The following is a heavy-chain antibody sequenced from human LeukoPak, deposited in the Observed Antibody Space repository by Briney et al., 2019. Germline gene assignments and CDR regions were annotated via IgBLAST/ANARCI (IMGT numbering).Heavy chain of an antibody. CDR3: AKEGIAARLPLLV. Sequence: GGSLRLSCAASGFTVSSNYMSWVRQAPGKGLEWVSVIYSGGSTYYADSVKGRFTISRDNSKNTLYLQMNSLRAEDTAVYYCAKEGIAARLPLLVWGQGTLVTVSS. CDR1: GFTVSSNY. D-gene: IGHD6-6*01. J-gene: IGHJ4*02. CDR2: IYSGGST. V-gene: IGHV3-53*01.